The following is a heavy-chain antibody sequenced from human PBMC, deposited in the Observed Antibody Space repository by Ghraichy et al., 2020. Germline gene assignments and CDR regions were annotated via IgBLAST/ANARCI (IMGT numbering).Heavy chain of an antibody. CDR2: IYYSGST. Sequence: SQTLSLTCTVSGGSISSYYWSWIRQPPGKGLEWIGYIYYSGSTNYNPSLKSRVTISVDTSKNQFSLKLSSVTAADTAVYYCARGGSIVVVPAATYYYYGMDVWGQGTTVTVSS. V-gene: IGHV4-59*01. J-gene: IGHJ6*02. CDR1: GGSISSYY. CDR3: ARGGSIVVVPAATYYYYGMDV. D-gene: IGHD2-2*01.